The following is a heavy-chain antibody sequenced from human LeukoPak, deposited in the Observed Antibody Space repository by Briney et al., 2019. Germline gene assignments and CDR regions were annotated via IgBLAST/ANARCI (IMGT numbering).Heavy chain of an antibody. CDR1: GGSISSSSYY. Sequence: SETLSLTCTVSGGSISSSSYYWGWIRQPPGKGLECIGSIYYSGSTYYNPSLKSRVTISVDTSKIQFSLRLSSVTAADTAVYYCARQKSYYDSSSYYYYYYYMDVWGKGTTVTVSS. CDR2: IYYSGST. CDR3: ARQKSYYDSSSYYYYYYYMDV. V-gene: IGHV4-39*01. D-gene: IGHD3-22*01. J-gene: IGHJ6*03.